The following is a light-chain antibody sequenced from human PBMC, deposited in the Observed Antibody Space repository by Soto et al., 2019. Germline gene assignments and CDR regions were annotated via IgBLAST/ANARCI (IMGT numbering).Light chain of an antibody. CDR2: DAS. CDR3: QQYDNRPYT. CDR1: QDISNY. Sequence: DIQMTQSPSSLSASVGDRVTITCQASQDISNYLNWYQQKPGKAPKLLIYDASTWETGVPSRFSGSGSGTDFTFTISSLQPEDIATYYCQQYDNRPYTFGQGTKLEIK. V-gene: IGKV1-33*01. J-gene: IGKJ2*01.